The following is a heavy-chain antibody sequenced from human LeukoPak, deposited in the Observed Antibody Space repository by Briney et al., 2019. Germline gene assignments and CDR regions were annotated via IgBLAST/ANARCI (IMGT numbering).Heavy chain of an antibody. V-gene: IGHV3-30-3*01. CDR1: GFTFSSYA. Sequence: GGSLRLSCAASGFTFSSYAMHWVRQAPGKGLEWVAVISYDGSNKYYADSVKGRFTIYRDNSKNTLYLQMNSLRAEDTAVYYCARGGVAIQDLNYFDYWGQGTLVTVSS. CDR3: ARGGVAIQDLNYFDY. CDR2: ISYDGSNK. D-gene: IGHD2-21*01. J-gene: IGHJ4*02.